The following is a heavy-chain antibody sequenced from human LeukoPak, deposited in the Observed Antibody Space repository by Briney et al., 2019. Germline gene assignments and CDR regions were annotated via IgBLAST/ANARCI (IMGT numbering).Heavy chain of an antibody. CDR1: GGSFSGYY. V-gene: IGHV4-34*01. CDR2: INHSGST. D-gene: IGHD5-12*01. Sequence: SETLSLTCAVYGGSFSGYYWSWVRQPPGKGLEWVGEINHSGSTNYNPSLKSRVTLSVDTSKNQFSLKLSSVTAADTAVYYCARGSLKGGYSGYDFPVADYWGQGTLVTVSS. J-gene: IGHJ4*02. CDR3: ARGSLKGGYSGYDFPVADY.